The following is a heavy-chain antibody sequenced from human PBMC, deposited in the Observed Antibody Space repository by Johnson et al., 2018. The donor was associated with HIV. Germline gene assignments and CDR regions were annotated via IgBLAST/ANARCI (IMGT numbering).Heavy chain of an antibody. D-gene: IGHD2-2*01. V-gene: IGHV3-74*03. CDR1: GFIFSSSW. CDR3: ASRSTSMTDAFDI. Sequence: VQLVESGGGLVQPGGSLRLSCAASGFIFSSSWIHWVRQPPGKGLEWVSGFYRNDGSTTYAASVKGRFTISRDNVKNSLYLQMNSLRAEDTAVYYCASRSTSMTDAFDIWGQGTMVTVSS. CDR2: FYRNDGST. J-gene: IGHJ3*02.